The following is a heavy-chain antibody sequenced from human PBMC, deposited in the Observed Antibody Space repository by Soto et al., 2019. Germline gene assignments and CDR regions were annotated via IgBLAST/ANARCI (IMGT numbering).Heavy chain of an antibody. Sequence: GGSLRLSCAASGFTFSSYSMNWVRQAPGKGLEWVSSISSSSSYIYYADSVKGRFTISRDNAKNSLYLQMNSLRAEDTAVYYCARVPGRFYYYYGMDVWGQGTTVTVSS. CDR3: ARVPGRFYYYYGMDV. V-gene: IGHV3-21*01. D-gene: IGHD3-16*01. CDR2: ISSSSSYI. CDR1: GFTFSSYS. J-gene: IGHJ6*02.